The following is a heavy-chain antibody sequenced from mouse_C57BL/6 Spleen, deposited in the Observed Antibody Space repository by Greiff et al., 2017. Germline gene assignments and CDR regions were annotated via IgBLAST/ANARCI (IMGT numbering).Heavy chain of an antibody. CDR3: ARNPSYYYGSKGYFDV. CDR2: IHPNSGST. CDR1: GYTFTRYW. J-gene: IGHJ1*03. Sequence: QFQLQQPGAELVKPGASVKLSCKASGYTFTRYWMHWVKQRPGQGLEWIGMIHPNSGSTNYNEKFKSKATLTVDKSSSTAYMQLSSLTSEDSAVYYCARNPSYYYGSKGYFDVWGTGTTVTVSS. V-gene: IGHV1-64*01. D-gene: IGHD1-1*01.